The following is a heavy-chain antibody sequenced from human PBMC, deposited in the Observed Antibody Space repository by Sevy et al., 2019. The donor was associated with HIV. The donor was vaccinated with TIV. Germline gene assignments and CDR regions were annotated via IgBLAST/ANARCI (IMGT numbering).Heavy chain of an antibody. Sequence: ASVTVSCKASGYTFTSYAMHWVRQAPGQRLEWMGWINAGNGNTKYSQKFQGRVTITRDTSASTAYMELSSLRSEDTAVYYCARDGLRWELPFDYWGQGTLVTVSS. CDR3: ARDGLRWELPFDY. D-gene: IGHD1-26*01. CDR2: INAGNGNT. V-gene: IGHV1-3*01. CDR1: GYTFTSYA. J-gene: IGHJ4*02.